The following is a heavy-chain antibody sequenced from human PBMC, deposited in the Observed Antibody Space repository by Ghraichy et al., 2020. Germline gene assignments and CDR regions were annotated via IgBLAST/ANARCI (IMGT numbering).Heavy chain of an antibody. V-gene: IGHV4-30-2*01. Sequence: LRLSCAVSGGSISSGGYSWSWIRQPPGKGLEWIGYIYHSGSTYYNPSLKSRVTISVDRSKNQFSLKLSSVTAADTAVYYCARVVPAAITYNWFDPWGQGTLVTVSS. D-gene: IGHD2-2*01. CDR3: ARVVPAAITYNWFDP. CDR2: IYHSGST. CDR1: GGSISSGGYS. J-gene: IGHJ5*02.